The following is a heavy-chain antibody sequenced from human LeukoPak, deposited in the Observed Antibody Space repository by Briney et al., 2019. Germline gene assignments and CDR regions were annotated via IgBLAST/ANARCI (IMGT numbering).Heavy chain of an antibody. CDR3: ARHEVNPNFDY. CDR1: GGSISTSSHY. D-gene: IGHD4-23*01. V-gene: IGHV4-39*01. CDR2: IYYSGST. Sequence: SETLSLTCTVSGGSISTSSHYWAWVRQPPGTGLEWIGSIYYSGSTYYNPSLRSRVTISVDTSKNQFSLKLSSVTATDATVYYCARHEVNPNFDYWGQGILVTVSS. J-gene: IGHJ4*02.